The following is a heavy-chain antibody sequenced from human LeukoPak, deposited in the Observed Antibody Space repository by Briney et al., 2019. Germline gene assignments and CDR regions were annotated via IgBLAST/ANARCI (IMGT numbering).Heavy chain of an antibody. CDR3: AKDRGGRYCTGGSCYLYYGMDG. CDR1: GFTFSSYG. Sequence: GGSLRLSCAASGFTFSSYGMHWVRQAPGRGLEWVAFIPYDGSNRYYADSVKGRFTISRDNSKNTLYLQMSSLRAGDMTVFYCAKDRGGRYCTGGSCYLYYGMDGGGQGTTVTVYS. D-gene: IGHD2-15*01. J-gene: IGHJ6*02. V-gene: IGHV3-30*02. CDR2: IPYDGSNR.